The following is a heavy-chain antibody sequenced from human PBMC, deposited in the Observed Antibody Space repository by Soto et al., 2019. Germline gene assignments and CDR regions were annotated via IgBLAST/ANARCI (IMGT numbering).Heavy chain of an antibody. CDR2: IYYSGST. CDR1: GGSIYSYD. J-gene: IGHJ4*02. CDR3: AHSPRDYDFWSGYYTSLPTYDY. V-gene: IGHV4-59*07. Sequence: SGTLSLTCTVSGGSIYSYDGSWIRQHPGKGLEWIGYIYYSGSTYYNPSLKSRLTITKDTSKNQVVLTMTSMDPVDTATYYCAHSPRDYDFWSGYYTSLPTYDYLGKRTLVTVSS. D-gene: IGHD3-3*01.